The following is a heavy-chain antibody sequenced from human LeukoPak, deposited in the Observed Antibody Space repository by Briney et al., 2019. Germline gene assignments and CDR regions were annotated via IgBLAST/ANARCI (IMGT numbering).Heavy chain of an antibody. CDR2: IFRSGST. J-gene: IGHJ4*02. CDR3: ARGMATPLHYFDY. CDR1: GYSINSGYY. V-gene: IGHV4-38-2*02. Sequence: SETLSLTCTVSGYSINSGYYWGWIRQPPGKGLEWIGSIFRSGSTYYKPSLKSRITISVDTPKNHFSLNLSSVTAADTAVYFCARGMATPLHYFDYWGQGTLVTVSS. D-gene: IGHD5-24*01.